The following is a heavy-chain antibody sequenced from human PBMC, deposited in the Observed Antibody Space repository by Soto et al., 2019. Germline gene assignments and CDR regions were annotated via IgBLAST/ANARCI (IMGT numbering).Heavy chain of an antibody. CDR2: IWYDGSNK. D-gene: IGHD2-2*01. CDR1: GFTFSSYG. CDR3: ARAPGCSSTSCSPRYYYYMDV. J-gene: IGHJ6*03. V-gene: IGHV3-33*01. Sequence: HPGGSLRLSCAASGFTFSSYGMHWVRQAPGKGLEWVAVIWYDGSNKYYADSVKGRFTISRDNSKNTLYLQMNSLRAEVTAVYYCARAPGCSSTSCSPRYYYYMDVWGKGTTVTVSS.